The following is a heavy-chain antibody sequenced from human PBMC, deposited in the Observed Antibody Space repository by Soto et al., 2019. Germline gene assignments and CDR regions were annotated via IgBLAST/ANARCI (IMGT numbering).Heavy chain of an antibody. CDR2: IYSSGSA. D-gene: IGHD6-19*01. CDR3: ARGFSSVSTDA. CDR1: GDSVSSGGYY. J-gene: IGHJ6*02. Sequence: SETLSLTCTVSGDSVSSGGYYWSWIRQPPGKGLEWIGYIYSSGSANYNPSLKSRVTISRDTSKNQLSLKVASVTAADTAGYYCARGFSSVSTDAWGQGTTVTVSS. V-gene: IGHV4-61*08.